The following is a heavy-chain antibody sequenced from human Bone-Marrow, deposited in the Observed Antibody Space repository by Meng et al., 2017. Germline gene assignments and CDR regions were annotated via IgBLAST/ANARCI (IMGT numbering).Heavy chain of an antibody. CDR3: ARGTRPLLFQH. V-gene: IGHV4-34*01. Sequence: VQLQQWGSGLLKPSETLSLIWAVYGGSFSGYYWSWIRQPPGKGLEWIGENNHSGSTNYNPSLKSLVTISVDTSKNQFSLKLSSVTAADTAVYYCARGTRPLLFQHWGQGTLVTVSS. D-gene: IGHD1-1*01. CDR2: NNHSGST. J-gene: IGHJ1*01. CDR1: GGSFSGYY.